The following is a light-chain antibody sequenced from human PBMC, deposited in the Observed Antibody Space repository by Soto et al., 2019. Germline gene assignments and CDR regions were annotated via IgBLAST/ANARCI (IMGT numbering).Light chain of an antibody. CDR2: KAS. J-gene: IGKJ1*01. V-gene: IGKV1-5*03. CDR1: QTISSW. CDR3: QHYNSYSEA. Sequence: DIRMTQSPSTLSGSVGDRVTITCRASQTISSWLAWYQQKPGKAPKLLIYKASTLKSGVPSRFSGSGSGTDFTLTISSLQPDDLATYYCQHYNSYSEAFGQGTKVDIK.